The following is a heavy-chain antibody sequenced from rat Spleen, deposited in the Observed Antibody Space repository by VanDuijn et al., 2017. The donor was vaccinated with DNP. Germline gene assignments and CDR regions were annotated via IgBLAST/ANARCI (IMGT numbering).Heavy chain of an antibody. CDR1: GFTFSDHN. J-gene: IGHJ2*01. CDR2: INYDGSNT. Sequence: EVQLVESGGGLVQPGRSLKLSCAASGFTFSDHNMAWVRQAPKKGLEWVATINYDGSNTYYRDSVKGRFTISRDYAKSTLYLQMDSLRSEDTATYYCASADYWGQGVMVTVSS. V-gene: IGHV5-7*01. CDR3: ASADY.